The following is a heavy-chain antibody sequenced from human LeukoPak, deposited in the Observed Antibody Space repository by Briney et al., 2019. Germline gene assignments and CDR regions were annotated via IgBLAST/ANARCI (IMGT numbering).Heavy chain of an antibody. CDR1: GFTFSSYA. D-gene: IGHD1-14*01. Sequence: PGGSLRLSCAASGFTFSSYAMSWVRQAPGKGLEWVSTISYSGGSTFYADSVKGRFTISRDNSENTLYPQINSLRAEDTAVYYCAKYIRYLDHWGQGTLVTVSS. J-gene: IGHJ4*02. V-gene: IGHV3-23*01. CDR2: ISYSGGST. CDR3: AKYIRYLDH.